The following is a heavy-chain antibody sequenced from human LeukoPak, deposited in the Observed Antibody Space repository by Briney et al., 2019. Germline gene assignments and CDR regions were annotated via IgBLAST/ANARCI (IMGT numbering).Heavy chain of an antibody. D-gene: IGHD3-10*01. V-gene: IGHV4-34*01. CDR1: GGSFSGYY. CDR3: ARGRSTMVRALDY. J-gene: IGHJ4*02. CDR2: INHSGST. Sequence: PSETLSLTCAVYGGSFSGYYWSWIRPPPGRGLEWIGEINHSGSTNYNPSLKSRVTISVDTSKNQFSLKLSSVTAADTAVYYCARGRSTMVRALDYWGQGTLVTVSS.